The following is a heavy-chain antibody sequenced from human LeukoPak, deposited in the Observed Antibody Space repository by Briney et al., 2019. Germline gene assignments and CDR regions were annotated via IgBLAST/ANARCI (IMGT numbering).Heavy chain of an antibody. J-gene: IGHJ3*01. D-gene: IGHD5-12*01. CDR1: GYTFSAYF. Sequence: ASVKVSCKASGYTFSAYFIHWVRQAPGQGLEWMGWINPKSGGTNYVGKFQDRVTMTRDTSISTVYMEVSRLTSDDTAVYFCARDLYSGYGDAFDFWGQGTMVIVSS. CDR2: INPKSGGT. CDR3: ARDLYSGYGDAFDF. V-gene: IGHV1-2*02.